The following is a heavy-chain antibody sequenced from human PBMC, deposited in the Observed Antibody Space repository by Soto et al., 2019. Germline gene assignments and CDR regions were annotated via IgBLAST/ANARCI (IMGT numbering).Heavy chain of an antibody. J-gene: IGHJ6*02. CDR3: ARAYYDFWSGYRNYYYGMDV. D-gene: IGHD3-3*01. V-gene: IGHV1-3*01. CDR2: INAGNGNT. Sequence: AYVMFSCTASGYTFTSYAMHWVRQAPGQRLEWMGWINAGNGNTKYSQKFQGRVTITRDTSASTAYMELSSLRSEDTAVYYCARAYYDFWSGYRNYYYGMDVWGQGTTVTVSS. CDR1: GYTFTSYA.